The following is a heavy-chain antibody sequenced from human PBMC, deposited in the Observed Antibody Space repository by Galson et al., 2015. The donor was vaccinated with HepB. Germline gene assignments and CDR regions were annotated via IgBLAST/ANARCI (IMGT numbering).Heavy chain of an antibody. D-gene: IGHD5-12*01. V-gene: IGHV3-49*03. CDR3: TGDRKGGYGPFDY. CDR2: IRSKAYGGTT. J-gene: IGHJ4*02. CDR1: GFTFGDYT. Sequence: SLRLSCAASGFTFGDYTMSWFRQAPGMGLEWVGSIRSKAYGGTTEYVASVKRSFTISRHDSKSIAYLQINSLKTEDTAVYYCTGDRKGGYGPFDYWGQGTLVTVSS.